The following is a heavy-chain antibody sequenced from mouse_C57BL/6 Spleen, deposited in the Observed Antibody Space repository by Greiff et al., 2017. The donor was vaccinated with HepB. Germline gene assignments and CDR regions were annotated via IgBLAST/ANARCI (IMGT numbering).Heavy chain of an antibody. CDR2: ISSGSSTI. J-gene: IGHJ2*01. CDR3: ARDPYYYGSSYLDD. CDR1: GFTFSDYG. V-gene: IGHV5-17*01. Sequence: EVKLVESGGGLVKPGGSLKLSCSASGFTFSDYGMHWVRQAPEKGLEWVAYISSGSSTIYYADTVKGRFTLSRDNAKNTLFLQMPSLRSEDTAMYYCARDPYYYGSSYLDDWGQGTTLTVSS. D-gene: IGHD1-1*01.